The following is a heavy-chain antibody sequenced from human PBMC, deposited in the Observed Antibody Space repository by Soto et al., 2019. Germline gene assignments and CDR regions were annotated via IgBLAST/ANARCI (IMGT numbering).Heavy chain of an antibody. CDR1: GYTFTSYG. V-gene: IGHV1-18*03. CDR2: ISGYNGDT. CDR3: ARDWVGDLAY. Sequence: QVQLVQSGGEVKQPGASVKVSCKTSGYTFTSYGISWVRQAPGQGLEWMGWISGYNGDTKYVQKFQGRVTLTTDTSTNTAYMEVRSLRSDDMAVYYCARDWVGDLAYWGQGTLVTVSS. D-gene: IGHD4-17*01. J-gene: IGHJ4*02.